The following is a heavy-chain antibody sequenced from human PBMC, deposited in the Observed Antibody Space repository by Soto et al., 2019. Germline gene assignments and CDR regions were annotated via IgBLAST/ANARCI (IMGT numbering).Heavy chain of an antibody. Sequence: PGGSLGLSCAASGFTFSSYSMHWVRQAPGKWLEWVSYISPSSSSIYYADSVKGRFTISRDNSKNTLYLQMKSLRVEDTAVYYCAKELADKYDSSGYYGYLQHWGQGTLVTVS. D-gene: IGHD3-22*01. J-gene: IGHJ1*01. V-gene: IGHV3-48*04. CDR2: ISPSSSSI. CDR1: GFTFSSYS. CDR3: AKELADKYDSSGYYGYLQH.